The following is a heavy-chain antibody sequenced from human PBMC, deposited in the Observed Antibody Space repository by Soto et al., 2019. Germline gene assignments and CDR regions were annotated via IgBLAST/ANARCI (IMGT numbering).Heavy chain of an antibody. CDR2: FFYTGIT. D-gene: IGHD3-22*01. CDR3: ARGRQGYYYDSHGYFDH. J-gene: IGHJ5*02. Sequence: SETLSLTCTVSGGSISSYSWTWIRQPPGKGLEWIGFFFYTGITNYNPSLRSRVTISADTSKNQFSLQLISVTAADTAVYYCARGRQGYYYDSHGYFDHWGQGAQVTVSS. CDR1: GGSISSYS. V-gene: IGHV4-59*01.